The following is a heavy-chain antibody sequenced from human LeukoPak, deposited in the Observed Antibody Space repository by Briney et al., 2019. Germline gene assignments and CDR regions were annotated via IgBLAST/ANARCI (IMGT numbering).Heavy chain of an antibody. V-gene: IGHV3-30*02. CDR1: GFSFSSYG. CDR3: GKGGGSSGLTAKYYYYMDV. CDR2: IRYDGSNK. D-gene: IGHD1-26*01. Sequence: PGGSLRLSCAASGFSFSSYGTYWVRQAPRKGLEWVAFIRYDGSNKYYADSVKGPFTISRDNSKNTLYLHMSSLRAEDTAVYYCGKGGGSSGLTAKYYYYMDVWGKGTTVTVSS. J-gene: IGHJ6*03.